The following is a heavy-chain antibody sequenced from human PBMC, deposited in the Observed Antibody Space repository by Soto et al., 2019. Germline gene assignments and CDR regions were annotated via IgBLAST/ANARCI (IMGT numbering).Heavy chain of an antibody. J-gene: IGHJ4*02. D-gene: IGHD2-21*01. Sequence: PGGSLRLSCAASGFTCRNIAIPWVRRAPGKGLKSLAVISHDGTNKYYADSVKGRFTISRDNTNNTPYLQMNSPRPEHPAVYFLDWYSYVTSRQLGPFDSWGQGTLVTVYS. CDR2: ISHDGTNK. CDR3: DWYSYVTSRQLGPFDS. CDR1: GFTCRNIA. V-gene: IGHV3-30-3*01.